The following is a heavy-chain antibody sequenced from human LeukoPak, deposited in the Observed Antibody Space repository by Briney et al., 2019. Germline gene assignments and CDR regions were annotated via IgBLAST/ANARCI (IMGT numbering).Heavy chain of an antibody. V-gene: IGHV3-23*01. CDR2: ISGSGGST. CDR1: GFTFSSYA. CDR3: ATLQGYCSGGSCYSGDY. J-gene: IGHJ4*02. D-gene: IGHD2-15*01. Sequence: GGSLRLSCAASGFTFSSYAMSWVRQAPGKGLEWVSAISGSGGSTYYADSVKGRFTISRDNSKNTLYLQMNSLRAEDTAVYYCATLQGYCSGGSCYSGDYWGQGTLVTVSS.